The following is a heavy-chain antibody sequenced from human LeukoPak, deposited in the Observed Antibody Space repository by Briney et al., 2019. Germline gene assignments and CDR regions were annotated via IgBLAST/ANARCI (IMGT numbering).Heavy chain of an antibody. Sequence: SETLSLTCTVSGASIRSYYWSWIRQPPGKGLEWIGYMYYSGNTNYKPSLKSRVTISIDTSKNQFSLKLSSVTAADTAVYYCASLSYSYGQYYFDYWGQGTLVTVSS. CDR2: MYYSGNT. V-gene: IGHV4-59*08. J-gene: IGHJ4*02. D-gene: IGHD5-18*01. CDR1: GASIRSYY. CDR3: ASLSYSYGQYYFDY.